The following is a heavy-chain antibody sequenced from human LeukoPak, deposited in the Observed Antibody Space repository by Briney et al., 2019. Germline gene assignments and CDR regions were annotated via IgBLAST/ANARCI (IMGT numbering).Heavy chain of an antibody. D-gene: IGHD3-10*01. V-gene: IGHV4-61*01. CDR1: GGSVSSGSYY. CDR3: ARRAMVRGVKSYYYGMDV. CDR2: IYHSGST. J-gene: IGHJ6*02. Sequence: SETLSLTCTVSGGSVSSGSYYWSWIRQPPGKGLEWIGYIYHSGSTNYNPSLKSRVTISVDTSKNQFSLKLSSVTAADTAVYYCARRAMVRGVKSYYYGMDVWGQGTTVTVSS.